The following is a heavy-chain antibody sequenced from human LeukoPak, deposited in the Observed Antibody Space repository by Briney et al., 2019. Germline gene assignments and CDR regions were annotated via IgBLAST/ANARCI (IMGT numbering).Heavy chain of an antibody. D-gene: IGHD5-12*01. CDR3: ARDLGLRGST. Sequence: GGSLRLSCEASGLTFSNSWMHWVRQIPGKGLAWVSRMYGDMRDISYADSVKGRFTISRDNAKNTVYLQMNSLRGEDTAVYYCARDLGLRGSTWGQGTLVTVSS. V-gene: IGHV3-74*01. CDR2: MYGDMRDI. J-gene: IGHJ5*02. CDR1: GLTFSNSW.